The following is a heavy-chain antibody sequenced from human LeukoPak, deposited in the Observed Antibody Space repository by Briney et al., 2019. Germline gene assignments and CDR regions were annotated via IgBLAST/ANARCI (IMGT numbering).Heavy chain of an antibody. CDR3: AKGVSSSWSNDAFDI. D-gene: IGHD6-13*01. CDR2: ISYDGSNK. V-gene: IGHV3-30*18. CDR1: GFTFSSYA. J-gene: IGHJ3*02. Sequence: PGGSLRLSCAASGFTFSSYAMNWVRQAPGKGLEWVAVISYDGSNKYYADSVKGRFTISRDNSKNTLYLQMNSLRTEDTAVCYCAKGVSSSWSNDAFDIWGQGTMVTVSS.